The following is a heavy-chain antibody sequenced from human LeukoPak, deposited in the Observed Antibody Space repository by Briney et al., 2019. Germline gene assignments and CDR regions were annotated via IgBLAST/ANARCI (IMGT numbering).Heavy chain of an antibody. CDR3: ARVGPPSYYDILTGYYYYYGMDV. CDR1: GGSFSGYY. V-gene: IGHV4-34*01. D-gene: IGHD3-9*01. Sequence: SETLSLTCAVYGGSFSGYYWSWIRQPPGKGLECIGEINHSGSTNYNPSLKSRVTISVDTSKNQFSLKLSSVTAADTAVYYCARVGPPSYYDILTGYYYYYGMDVWGQGTTVTVSS. J-gene: IGHJ6*02. CDR2: INHSGST.